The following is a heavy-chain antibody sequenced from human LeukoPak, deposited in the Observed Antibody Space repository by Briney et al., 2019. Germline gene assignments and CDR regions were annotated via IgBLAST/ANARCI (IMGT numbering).Heavy chain of an antibody. CDR2: IHYSGST. CDR3: ASMPGIAVAGPFDY. J-gene: IGHJ4*02. D-gene: IGHD6-19*01. V-gene: IGHV4-59*12. CDR1: GGSISSYY. Sequence: SETPSLTCTVSGGSISSYYWSWIRQPPGKGLEWIGYIHYSGSTNYNPSLKSRVTISVDTSKNQFSLKLSSVTAADTAVYYCASMPGIAVAGPFDYWGQGTLVTVSS.